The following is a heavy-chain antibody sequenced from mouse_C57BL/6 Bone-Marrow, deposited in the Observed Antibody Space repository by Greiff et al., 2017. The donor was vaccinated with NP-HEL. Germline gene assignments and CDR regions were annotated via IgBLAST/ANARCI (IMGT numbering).Heavy chain of an antibody. CDR3: ARLLLRWGPPDY. J-gene: IGHJ2*01. V-gene: IGHV5-16*01. CDR1: GFTFSDYY. CDR2: INYDGSST. D-gene: IGHD1-1*01. Sequence: EVQRVESEGGLVQPGSSMKLSCTASGFTFSDYYMAWVRQVPEKGLEWVANINYDGSSTYYLDSLKSRFIISRDNAKNILYLQMSSLKSEDTATYYCARLLLRWGPPDYWGQGTTLTVSS.